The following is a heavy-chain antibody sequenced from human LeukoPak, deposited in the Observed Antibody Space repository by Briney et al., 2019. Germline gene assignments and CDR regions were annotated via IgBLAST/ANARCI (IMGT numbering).Heavy chain of an antibody. D-gene: IGHD3-22*01. CDR1: GYSFSSGFY. V-gene: IGHV4-38-2*02. CDR3: ARANYYDSSGYSRGAFDI. Sequence: KSSGTLSLTGSVSGYSFSSGFYWGWIRQPPGKGLEWIGSIFHSGSTYYNPSLKSRVTISVDTSKNQFSLKLSSVIAADTAVYYCARANYYDSSGYSRGAFDIWGQGTMVTVSS. CDR2: IFHSGST. J-gene: IGHJ3*02.